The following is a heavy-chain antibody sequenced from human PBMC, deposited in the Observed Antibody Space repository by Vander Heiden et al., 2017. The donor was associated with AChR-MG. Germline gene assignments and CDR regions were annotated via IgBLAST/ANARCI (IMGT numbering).Heavy chain of an antibody. V-gene: IGHV3-23*01. CDR2: ISGSGGST. CDR3: AKRGSSHKASPFDY. CDR1: GFTFSSYA. Sequence: EVQLLESGGGLVQPGGSLRLSCAASGFTFSSYARGWVGQAQGKGLGGVSAISGSGGSTYYADSVKGRFTISRDNSKNTLYLQMNSLRAEDTAVYYCAKRGSSHKASPFDYWGQGTLVTVSS. J-gene: IGHJ4*02. D-gene: IGHD6-13*01.